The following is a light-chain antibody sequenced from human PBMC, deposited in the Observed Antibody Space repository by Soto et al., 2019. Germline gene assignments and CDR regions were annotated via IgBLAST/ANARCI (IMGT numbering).Light chain of an antibody. Sequence: DIQMTQSPSTLSGSVGDRVTITCRASQTISSWLAWYQQKPGKAPKLLIFDAFSLESGVPSKFSGSRSGTEFTLTISSLQPEDFATYYCQQSYSTSWTFGQGTKVDIK. CDR3: QQSYSTSWT. J-gene: IGKJ1*01. CDR1: QTISSW. V-gene: IGKV1-5*01. CDR2: DAF.